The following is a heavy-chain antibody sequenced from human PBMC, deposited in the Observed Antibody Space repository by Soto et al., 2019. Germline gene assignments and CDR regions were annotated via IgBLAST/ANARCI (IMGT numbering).Heavy chain of an antibody. V-gene: IGHV2-5*02. J-gene: IGHJ4*02. CDR3: AQEYSSSSTGVYFDY. CDR2: IYWDDDK. D-gene: IGHD6-6*01. CDR1: GFSLSTSGVG. Sequence: QITLKESGPTLVKPTQTLTLTCTFSGFSLSTSGVGVGWIRQPPGKALEWLALIYWDDDKRYSPSLKSRLTITKDTSKNQVVLTMTNMDPVDTATYYCAQEYSSSSTGVYFDYWGQGTLVTVSS.